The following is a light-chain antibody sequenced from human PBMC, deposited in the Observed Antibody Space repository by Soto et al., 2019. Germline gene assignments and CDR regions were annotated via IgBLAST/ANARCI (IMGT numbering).Light chain of an antibody. CDR1: ISNIGRGYD. CDR3: QTFDSSRTISGV. V-gene: IGLV1-40*01. J-gene: IGLJ3*02. CDR2: GDS. Sequence: QSVLTQPPSVSGSPGQRVTISCTGTISNIGRGYDVHWYQQLPGSAPRLLLSGDSNRPSGVPDRFSGSRSGTSASLANTGLQAEDEGDYYCQTFDSSRTISGVFGGGTKLTVL.